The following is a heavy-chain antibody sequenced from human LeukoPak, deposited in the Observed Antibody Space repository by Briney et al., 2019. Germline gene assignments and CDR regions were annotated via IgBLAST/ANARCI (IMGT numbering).Heavy chain of an antibody. CDR2: ISYDGSNK. CDR3: AKDLLKDHYGDYVDY. Sequence: GGSLRLSCAASGFTFSSYGMPWVRQAPGKGLEWVAVISYDGSNKYYADSVKGRFTISRDNSKNTLYLQMNSLRAEDTAVYYCAKDLLKDHYGDYVDYWGQGTLVTVSS. D-gene: IGHD4-17*01. V-gene: IGHV3-30*18. CDR1: GFTFSSYG. J-gene: IGHJ4*02.